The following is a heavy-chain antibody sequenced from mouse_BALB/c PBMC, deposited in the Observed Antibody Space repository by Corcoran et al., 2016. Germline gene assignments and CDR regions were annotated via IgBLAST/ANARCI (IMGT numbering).Heavy chain of an antibody. V-gene: IGHV1-26*01. CDR3: ARESYYGSSYGYFDA. CDR1: GYSFTGYY. D-gene: IGHD1-1*01. CDR2: INPYNGAT. J-gene: IGHJ1*01. Sequence: EVQLQQSGPELVKPGASVKISCMASGYSFTGYYIHWVKQSHVKSLEWIGRINPYNGATTYNQNFKDKASLTVDKSSSTAYMELHSLTSEDSAVYYCARESYYGSSYGYFDAWGAGTTVTVSS.